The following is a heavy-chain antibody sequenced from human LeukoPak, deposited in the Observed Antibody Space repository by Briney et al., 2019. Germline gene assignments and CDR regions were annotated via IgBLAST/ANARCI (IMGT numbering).Heavy chain of an antibody. CDR2: IWYDGSDE. D-gene: IGHD3-10*01. CDR3: ARGGGELGSGSLDY. CDR1: KFIFSDYG. V-gene: IGHV3-30*02. J-gene: IGHJ4*02. Sequence: GGSLRLSCAASKFIFSDYGMHWVRQAPGKGLEWVAFIWYDGSDEYYADSVKGRLTISRDNFKNTLYLQMNSLTTEDTAVYYCARGGGELGSGSLDYWGQGTLVTVSS.